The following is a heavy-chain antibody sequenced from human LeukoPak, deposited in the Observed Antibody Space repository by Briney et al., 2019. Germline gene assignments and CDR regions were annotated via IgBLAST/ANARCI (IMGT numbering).Heavy chain of an antibody. CDR2: IIPILCTA. V-gene: IGHV1-69*05. J-gene: IGHJ6*03. CDR3: ARDRTASGPYMDV. D-gene: IGHD5-18*01. CDR1: GGTFSSCA. Sequence: VAAVNVSRKSSGGTFSSCASSWVRPAPAQGLEWMGGIIPILCTANYAQKSKGRVKITTDESTSTAYMELSSLRSEATAVYYCARDRTASGPYMDVWGKGTTVTVSS.